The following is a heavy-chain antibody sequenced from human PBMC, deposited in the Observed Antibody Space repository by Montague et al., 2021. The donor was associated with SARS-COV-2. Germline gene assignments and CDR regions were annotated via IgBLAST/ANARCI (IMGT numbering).Heavy chain of an antibody. Sequence: SLRLSCAASGFTFSSYATHWVRQAPGKGLEWVAVISYDWSNNYXXXSXXXRFTISRDNSKNTLYLQLHSLRAEDTAVYYCARDNYDYVWGSYRYIYWGQGTLVTVSS. CDR3: ARDNYDYVWGSYRYIY. V-gene: IGHV3-30*04. D-gene: IGHD3-16*02. J-gene: IGHJ4*02. CDR2: ISYDWSNN. CDR1: GFTFSSYA.